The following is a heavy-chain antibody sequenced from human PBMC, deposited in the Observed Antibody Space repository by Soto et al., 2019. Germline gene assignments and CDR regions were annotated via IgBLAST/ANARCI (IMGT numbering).Heavy chain of an antibody. Sequence: PGGSLRLACAASGFTFSSYDMHWVRQATGKGLEWVSAIGTAGDTYYPGSVKGRFTISRENAKNSLYLQMNSLRAEDTAVYYCARDYSGSYPTAVYGMDVWGQGTTVTVSS. J-gene: IGHJ6*02. CDR1: GFTFSSYD. V-gene: IGHV3-13*01. CDR3: ARDYSGSYPTAVYGMDV. CDR2: IGTAGDT. D-gene: IGHD1-26*01.